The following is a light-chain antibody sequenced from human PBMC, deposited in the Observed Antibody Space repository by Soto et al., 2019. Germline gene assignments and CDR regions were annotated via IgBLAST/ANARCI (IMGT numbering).Light chain of an antibody. Sequence: LTQPRSVSGAPGQAVTISCTGTSRDVGGYNYVSWYQQHPGKAPKLMIYDVSKRPSGVPDRFSGSKSGNTASLTISGLQAEDEADYYCCSYAGSYTYVFGTGTKVTVL. J-gene: IGLJ1*01. CDR1: SRDVGGYNY. CDR3: CSYAGSYTYV. CDR2: DVS. V-gene: IGLV2-11*01.